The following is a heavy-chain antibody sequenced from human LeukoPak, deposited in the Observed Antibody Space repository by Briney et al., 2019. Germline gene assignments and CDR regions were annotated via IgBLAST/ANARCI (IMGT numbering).Heavy chain of an antibody. CDR2: IIPIFGTA. CDR1: GYTFTSYY. CDR3: ARSYYDSSGYYYVCDY. J-gene: IGHJ4*02. V-gene: IGHV1-69*13. Sequence: SVKVSCKASGYTFTSYYMHWVRQAPGQGLEWMGGIIPIFGTANYAQKFQGRVTITADESTSTAYMELSSLRSEDTAVYYCARSYYDSSGYYYVCDYWGQGTLVTVSS. D-gene: IGHD3-22*01.